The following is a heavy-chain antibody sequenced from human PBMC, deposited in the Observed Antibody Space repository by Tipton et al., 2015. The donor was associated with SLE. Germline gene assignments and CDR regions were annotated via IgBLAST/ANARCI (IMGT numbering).Heavy chain of an antibody. CDR2: IYYSGST. V-gene: IGHV4-39*02. Sequence: TLSLTCAVYGGSISSSSYYWGWIRQPPGKGLEWIGSIYYSGSTYYNPSLKSRVTISVDTSKNQFSLKLSSVTAADTAVYYCAREGAEGFDPWGQGTLVTVSS. D-gene: IGHD3-16*01. CDR1: GGSISSSSYY. J-gene: IGHJ5*02. CDR3: AREGAEGFDP.